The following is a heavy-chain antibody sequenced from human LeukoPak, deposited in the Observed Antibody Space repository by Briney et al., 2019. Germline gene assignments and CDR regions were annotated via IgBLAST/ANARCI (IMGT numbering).Heavy chain of an antibody. Sequence: GGSLRLSFAASGFTFSSYAMHWVRQAPGQGLEWVAVISYDGSSKYYADSVKGRFTISRDNSKNTLYLQMNSLRAEDTAVYYCARVFGCSSAYCYNWFDPWGQGTLVTVSS. CDR1: GFTFSSYA. CDR2: ISYDGSSK. D-gene: IGHD2-2*01. J-gene: IGHJ5*02. V-gene: IGHV3-30-3*01. CDR3: ARVFGCSSAYCYNWFDP.